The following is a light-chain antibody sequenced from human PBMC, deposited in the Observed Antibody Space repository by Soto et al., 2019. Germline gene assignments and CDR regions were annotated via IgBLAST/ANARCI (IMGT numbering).Light chain of an antibody. CDR2: KAS. CDR1: QSISTW. Sequence: DIQMTQSPSTLSASVGDGVTITCRASQSISTWLAWYQQKPEKAPRLLIYKASNLQSGVPSRFSGSGSGTEFTLTISSLQPDDFATYYCQHYNSSPWTFGQGTKVEIK. J-gene: IGKJ1*01. CDR3: QHYNSSPWT. V-gene: IGKV1-5*03.